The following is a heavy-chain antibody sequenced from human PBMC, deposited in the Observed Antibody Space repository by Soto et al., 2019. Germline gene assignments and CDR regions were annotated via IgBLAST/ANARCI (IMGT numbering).Heavy chain of an antibody. CDR1: SGSIINYY. V-gene: IGHV4-59*01. CDR2: ILYSGST. CDR3: ARDQYGDLDY. D-gene: IGHD4-17*01. J-gene: IGHJ4*02. Sequence: LSLTCTVSSGSIINYYWSWIRQPPGKGLEWLGYILYSGSTDYNPSLKSRVTISVDTSKNQFSLKLSSVTAADTAVYYCARDQYGDLDYWGQGTLVTVSS.